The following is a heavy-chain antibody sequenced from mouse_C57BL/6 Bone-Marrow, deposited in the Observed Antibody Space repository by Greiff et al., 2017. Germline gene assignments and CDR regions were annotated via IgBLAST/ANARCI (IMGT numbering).Heavy chain of an antibody. J-gene: IGHJ3*01. CDR3: GRWSSFAY. Sequence: EVKLEESGGGLVQPGGSMKLSCVASGFTFSNYWMNWVRQSPEKGLEWVAQIRLKSDNYSSPDAESVKGRFTSSRDDSTSSVYLQMNNSRAEDTGIYYCGRWSSFAYWGQGTLVTVSA. D-gene: IGHD2-3*01. V-gene: IGHV6-3*01. CDR1: GFTFSNYW. CDR2: IRLKSDNYSS.